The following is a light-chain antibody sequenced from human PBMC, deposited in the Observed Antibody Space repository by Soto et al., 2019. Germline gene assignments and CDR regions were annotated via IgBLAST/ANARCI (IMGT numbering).Light chain of an antibody. CDR2: DAS. V-gene: IGKV1-5*01. J-gene: IGKJ1*01. CDR1: QSISSW. CDR3: QQYNSYPWT. Sequence: DIQMTQSPSTLSASLGDRVTITCRASQSISSWLAWYQQKPGKAPRLLIYDASSLESGVPSRFRGSGSGTELTLTISSMKTDDFETYYCQQYNSYPWTFGHGTKVDI.